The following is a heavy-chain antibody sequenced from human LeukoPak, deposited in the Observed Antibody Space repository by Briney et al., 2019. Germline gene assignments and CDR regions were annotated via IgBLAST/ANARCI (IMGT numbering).Heavy chain of an antibody. D-gene: IGHD3-9*01. CDR1: GFTFDDYG. V-gene: IGHV3-7*01. Sequence: GGSLRLSCAASGFTFDDYGMSWVRQAPGKGLEGVANIKQDGSEKYYVDSVKGRFTISRDNAKNSLYLQMNSLRAEDTAVYYCARELKLRYFDWLSTDYYYYYMDVWGKGTTVTISS. CDR2: IKQDGSEK. CDR3: ARELKLRYFDWLSTDYYYYYMDV. J-gene: IGHJ6*03.